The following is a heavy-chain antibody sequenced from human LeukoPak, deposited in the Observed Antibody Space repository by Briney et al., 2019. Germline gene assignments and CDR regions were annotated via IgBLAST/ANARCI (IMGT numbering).Heavy chain of an antibody. V-gene: IGHV3-33*01. D-gene: IGHD4-17*01. Sequence: PGGSLRLSCAASGFTFSSYGMHWVRQAPGKGLEWVAVIWYDGSNKYYADSVKGRFTTSRDNSKNTLYLQMNSLRAEDTAVYYCARDRNGNYGRWGFDYWGQGTLVTVSS. J-gene: IGHJ4*02. CDR2: IWYDGSNK. CDR1: GFTFSSYG. CDR3: ARDRNGNYGRWGFDY.